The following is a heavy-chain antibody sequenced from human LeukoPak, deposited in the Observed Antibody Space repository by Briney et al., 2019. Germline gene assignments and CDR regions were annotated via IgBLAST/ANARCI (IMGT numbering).Heavy chain of an antibody. V-gene: IGHV3-48*01. D-gene: IGHD6-19*01. CDR2: ISGGSTTI. J-gene: IGHJ4*02. CDR1: GFIFRSYS. CDR3: ATLSHDSGWSFFDY. Sequence: PGGSLRLSCAASGFIFRSYSMNWVRQGPGKGLEWVSYISGGSTTIYYADSVKGRFTISRDNAKNSLYLQMNSLRVEDTAVYYCATLSHDSGWSFFDYWGQGILVTVSS.